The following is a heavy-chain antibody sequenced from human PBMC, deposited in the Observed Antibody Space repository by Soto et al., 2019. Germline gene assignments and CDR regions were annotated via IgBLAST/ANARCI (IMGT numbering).Heavy chain of an antibody. CDR3: AKDRAGGGDAFDM. CDR1: GFTFNSYG. V-gene: IGHV3-23*01. J-gene: IGHJ3*02. CDR2: ISGSDDST. D-gene: IGHD3-10*01. Sequence: GGSLRLSCAASGFTFNSYGMHWVRQAPGKGLEWVSVISGSDDSTYYADSVKGRFTISRDNSKNTVYLQMSSLSSEDTAVYYCAKDRAGGGDAFDMWGQGTMVTVSS.